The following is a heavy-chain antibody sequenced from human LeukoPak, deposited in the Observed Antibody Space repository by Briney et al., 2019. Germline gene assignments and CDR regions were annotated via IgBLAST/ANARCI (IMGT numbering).Heavy chain of an antibody. CDR3: ARDRYYDSSGYFDY. V-gene: IGHV3-33*01. CDR1: GFTFSSYG. J-gene: IGHJ4*02. D-gene: IGHD3-22*01. Sequence: GGSLRLSCAASGFTFSSYGMHWVRQAPGKGLEWVAVIWYDGSNKYYADSVKGRFTISRDNSKNTLYLQMNSLRAEDTAVHYCARDRYYDSSGYFDYWGQGTLVTVSS. CDR2: IWYDGSNK.